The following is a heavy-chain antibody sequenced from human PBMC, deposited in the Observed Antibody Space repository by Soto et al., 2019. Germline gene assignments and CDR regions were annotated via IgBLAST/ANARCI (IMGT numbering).Heavy chain of an antibody. CDR3: ASPPTGEYVGFDY. D-gene: IGHD6-6*01. CDR1: GASISSDDYY. Sequence: QVQLQESGPGLVKPSQTLSLTCSVSGASISSDDYYWSWIRQHPGKGQEWIAYIYSSGNSYSNPALSRRVAISLDTSKNQFSLRLSSVTADDTGVYYCASPPTGEYVGFDYWGQGTPATVSS. V-gene: IGHV4-31*03. J-gene: IGHJ4*02. CDR2: IYSSGNS.